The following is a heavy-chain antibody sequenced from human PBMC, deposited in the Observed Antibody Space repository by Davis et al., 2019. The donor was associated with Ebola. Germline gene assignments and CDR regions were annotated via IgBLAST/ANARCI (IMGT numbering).Heavy chain of an antibody. CDR1: GYSFTDDG. D-gene: IGHD1-26*01. J-gene: IGHJ4*02. V-gene: IGHV1-18*01. CDR2: ISTYNGNT. CDR3: ARDRVSYHFDY. Sequence: ASVKVSCKASGYSFTDDGISWVRQAPGQGLEWMGWISTYNGNTNYAQKVQGRITMTTDTSTSTAYMELRSLRSDDTAVYYCARDRVSYHFDYWGQGTLVTVSS.